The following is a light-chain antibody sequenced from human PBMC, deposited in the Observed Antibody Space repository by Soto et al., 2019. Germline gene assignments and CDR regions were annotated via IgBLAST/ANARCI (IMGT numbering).Light chain of an antibody. V-gene: IGKV3-15*01. CDR2: GAS. CDR3: QQYSNWWS. Sequence: ILMAQSPATLSVSPGERATLSCRASHSVSSNLAWYQQKPGQAPRLLIYGASTRATGVPARFSGSGSGTEFTLTITSLQSEDFAIYYCQQYSNWWSFGQGTKV. J-gene: IGKJ1*01. CDR1: HSVSSN.